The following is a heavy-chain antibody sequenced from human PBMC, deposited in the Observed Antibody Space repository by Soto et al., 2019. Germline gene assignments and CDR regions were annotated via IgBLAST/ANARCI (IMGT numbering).Heavy chain of an antibody. CDR3: ARGNYDFWSGPGY. D-gene: IGHD3-3*01. J-gene: IGHJ4*02. Sequence: GGSLRLSCAASGFTFSSYGMHWVRQAPGKGLEWVAVIWYDGSNKYYADSVKGRFTISRDNSKNTLYLQMNSLRAEDTAVYYCARGNYDFWSGPGYWGQGTLVTVSS. V-gene: IGHV3-33*01. CDR2: IWYDGSNK. CDR1: GFTFSSYG.